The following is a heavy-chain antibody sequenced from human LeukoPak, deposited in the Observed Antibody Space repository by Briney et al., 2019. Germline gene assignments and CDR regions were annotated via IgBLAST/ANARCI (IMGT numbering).Heavy chain of an antibody. Sequence: GGSLRLSCAASGFTFSNAWMSWVRQAPGKGLEWVSAISGSGGSTYYADSVKGRFTISRDNSKNTLYLQMNSLRAEDTAVYYCARLPWARRDGYSYDYYYMDVWGKGTTVTVSS. J-gene: IGHJ6*03. V-gene: IGHV3-23*01. CDR1: GFTFSNAW. CDR3: ARLPWARRDGYSYDYYYMDV. D-gene: IGHD5-24*01. CDR2: ISGSGGST.